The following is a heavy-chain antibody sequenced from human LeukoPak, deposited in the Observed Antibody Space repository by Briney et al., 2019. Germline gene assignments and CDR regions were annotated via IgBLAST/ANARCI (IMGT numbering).Heavy chain of an antibody. D-gene: IGHD3-3*01. CDR2: IKQDGSEK. Sequence: GGSLRLSCAASGFTFSNYWMTWVRQAPGKGLEWVADIKQDGSEKLYVKSVRGRFTVSRDNAKMSLFLQLNSLRAEDTAVYYCARDNGVVHGVYYMDVWGKGTTVTVSS. V-gene: IGHV3-7*01. CDR1: GFTFSNYW. CDR3: ARDNGVVHGVYYMDV. J-gene: IGHJ6*03.